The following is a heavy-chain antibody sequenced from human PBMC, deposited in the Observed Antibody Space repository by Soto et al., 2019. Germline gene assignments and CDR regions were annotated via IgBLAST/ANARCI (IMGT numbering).Heavy chain of an antibody. J-gene: IGHJ4*02. D-gene: IGHD2-2*01. CDR1: GFTFSSYS. CDR3: ALGETRSPLDY. V-gene: IGHV3-21*01. Sequence: EVQLVESGGGLVKPGGSLRLSCAASGFTFSSYSMNWVRQAPGKGLEWVSSISSSSSYIYYADSVKGRFTISRDNAKNSLYPQMNSLRAEDTAVYYCALGETRSPLDYWGQGTLVTVSS. CDR2: ISSSSSYI.